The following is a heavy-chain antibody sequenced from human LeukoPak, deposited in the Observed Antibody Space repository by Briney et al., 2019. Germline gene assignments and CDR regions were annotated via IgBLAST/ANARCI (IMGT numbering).Heavy chain of an antibody. D-gene: IGHD4-17*01. Sequence: PGGSLRLSCAASGFTFSSYSMNWVRQAPGKGLEWVAVISYDGSNKYYADSVKGRFTISRDNSKNTLYLQMNSLRAEDTAVYYCARGLTVTTGLDYYYYGMDVWGQGTTVTVSS. CDR1: GFTFSSYS. V-gene: IGHV3-30*03. J-gene: IGHJ6*02. CDR3: ARGLTVTTGLDYYYYGMDV. CDR2: ISYDGSNK.